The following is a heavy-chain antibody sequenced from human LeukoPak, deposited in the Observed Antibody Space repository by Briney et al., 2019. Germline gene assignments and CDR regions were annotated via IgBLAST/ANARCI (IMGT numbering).Heavy chain of an antibody. CDR2: IDPSDSYT. CDR3: ASHGPGIAAAGPTVLAA. D-gene: IGHD6-13*01. J-gene: IGHJ5*02. Sequence: GESLRISCKGSGYSFTSYWISWVRQMPGKGLEWMGRIDPSDSYTNYSPSFQGHVTISADKSISTAYLQWSSLKASDTAMYYCASHGPGIAAAGPTVLAAWGQGTLVTVSS. CDR1: GYSFTSYW. V-gene: IGHV5-10-1*01.